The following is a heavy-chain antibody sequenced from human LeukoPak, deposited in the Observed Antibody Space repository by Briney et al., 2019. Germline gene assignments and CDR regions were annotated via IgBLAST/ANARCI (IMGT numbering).Heavy chain of an antibody. V-gene: IGHV3-30-3*01. CDR2: ISYDGSNK. J-gene: IGHJ4*02. Sequence: PGRSLRLSCAASGFTFSSYALHWVRQASGKGLEWVAVISYDGSNKYYADSVKGRFTISRDNSKNTLYLQMNSLRAEDTAVYYCARESGWAAAGSVGGGSDYWGQGTLVTVSS. CDR3: ARESGWAAAGSVGGGSDY. D-gene: IGHD6-13*01. CDR1: GFTFSSYA.